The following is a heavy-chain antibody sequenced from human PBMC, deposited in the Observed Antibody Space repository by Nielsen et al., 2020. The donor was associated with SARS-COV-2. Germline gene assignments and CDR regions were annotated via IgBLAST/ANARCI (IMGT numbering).Heavy chain of an antibody. CDR1: GGSFSGYY. V-gene: IGHV4-34*01. J-gene: IGHJ5*02. CDR2: INHSGST. Sequence: SETLSLTCAVYGGSFSGYYWSWIRQPPGKGLEWIGEINHSGSTNYNPSLKSRVTISVDTSKNQFSLKLSSVTAADTAVYYCARGAAAGYNWFDPWGQGTLVTVSS. D-gene: IGHD6-13*01. CDR3: ARGAAAGYNWFDP.